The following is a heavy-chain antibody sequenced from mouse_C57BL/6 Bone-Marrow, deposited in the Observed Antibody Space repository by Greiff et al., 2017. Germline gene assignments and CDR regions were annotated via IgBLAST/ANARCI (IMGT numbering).Heavy chain of an antibody. J-gene: IGHJ4*01. D-gene: IGHD1-1*01. Sequence: QVQLKESGPGLVQPSQSLSITCTVSGFSLTSYGVHWVRQSPGKGLEWLGVIWRGGSTDYNAAFMSRLSITKDNSKSQVFFKMNSLQADDTAIYYCANLPLGYYGSSYDAMDYWGQGTSVTVSS. CDR3: ANLPLGYYGSSYDAMDY. V-gene: IGHV2-5*01. CDR2: IWRGGST. CDR1: GFSLTSYG.